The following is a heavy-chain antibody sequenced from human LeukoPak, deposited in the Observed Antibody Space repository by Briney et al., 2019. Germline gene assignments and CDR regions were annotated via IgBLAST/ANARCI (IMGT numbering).Heavy chain of an antibody. J-gene: IGHJ2*01. CDR1: GSSIASRNW. CDR2: IYYTGSI. V-gene: IGHV4-28*03. CDR3: ARDNKVEMATANWYFDL. D-gene: IGHD5-24*01. Sequence: PSETLSLTCSVSGSSIASRNWWGWIRQPPGKGLEWIGYIYYTGSIYYNPSLKSRVTMSVDTSKNQFSLRLSSVTAADTAVYYCARDNKVEMATANWYFDLWGRGTLVTVSS.